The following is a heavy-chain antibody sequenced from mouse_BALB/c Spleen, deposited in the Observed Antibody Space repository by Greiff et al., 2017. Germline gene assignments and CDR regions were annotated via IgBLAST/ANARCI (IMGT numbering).Heavy chain of an antibody. D-gene: IGHD2-3*01. J-gene: IGHJ4*01. CDR2: IDPANGNT. V-gene: IGHV14-3*02. CDR1: GFNIKDTY. CDR3: ARDGYYVGAMDY. Sequence: EVKLQESGAELVKPGASVKLSCTASGFNIKDTYMHWVKQRPEQGLEWIGRIDPANGNTKYDPKFQGKATITADTSSNTAYLQLSSLTSEDTAVYYCARDGYYVGAMDYWGQGTSVTVSS.